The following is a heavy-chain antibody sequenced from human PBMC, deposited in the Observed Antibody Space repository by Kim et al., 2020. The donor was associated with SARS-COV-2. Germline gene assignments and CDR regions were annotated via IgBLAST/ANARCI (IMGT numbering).Heavy chain of an antibody. J-gene: IGHJ3*02. CDR1: GFTFDDYT. Sequence: GGSLRLSCAASGFTFDDYTMHWVRQAPGKGLEWVSLISWDGGSTYYADSVKGRFTISRDNSKNSLYLQMNSLRTEDTALYYCAKDISPVVHIVATIQWGDACYIWGQGTMVTVSS. CDR3: AKDISPVVHIVATIQWGDACYI. V-gene: IGHV3-43*01. D-gene: IGHD5-12*01. CDR2: ISWDGGST.